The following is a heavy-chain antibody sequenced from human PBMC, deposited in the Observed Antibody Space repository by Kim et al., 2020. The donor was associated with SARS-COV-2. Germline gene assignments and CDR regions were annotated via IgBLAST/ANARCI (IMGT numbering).Heavy chain of an antibody. CDR2: IYSSGST. Sequence: SETLSLTCTVSGGSVSSGSYYWSWIRQPPGKGLEWIGYIYSSGSTNYNPSLKSRVTISVDTSKNQFSLKLGSVSAADTAVYYCARLNSGWYLSYWYFDLWGRGTLVTVST. D-gene: IGHD6-19*01. CDR1: GGSVSSGSYY. V-gene: IGHV4-61*01. J-gene: IGHJ2*01. CDR3: ARLNSGWYLSYWYFDL.